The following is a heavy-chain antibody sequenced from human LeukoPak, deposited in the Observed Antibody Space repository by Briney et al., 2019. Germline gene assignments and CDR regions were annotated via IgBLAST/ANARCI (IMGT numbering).Heavy chain of an antibody. CDR2: IWYDGSNK. D-gene: IGHD3-10*02. J-gene: IGHJ3*02. CDR1: GFTFSSYG. Sequence: AGGSLRLSCAASGFTFSSYGMHWVRQAPGKGLEWVAVIWYDGSNKYYADSVKGRFTISRDNSKNTLYLQMNSLRAEDTAVYYCARVFGLYDAFDIWGQGTMVTVSS. V-gene: IGHV3-33*01. CDR3: ARVFGLYDAFDI.